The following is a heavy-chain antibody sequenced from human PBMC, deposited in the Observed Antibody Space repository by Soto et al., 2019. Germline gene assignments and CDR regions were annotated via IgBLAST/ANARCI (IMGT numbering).Heavy chain of an antibody. CDR1: VGSISSYY. CDR2: IYYSGST. J-gene: IGHJ3*02. Sequence: SETLSLTCTVSVGSISSYYWIWIRQPPGKGLEWIGYIYYSGSTNYNPSLKSRVTISVDTSKNQFSLKLSSVTAADTAVYYCARDSKRAFDIWGQGTMVTVSS. CDR3: ARDSKRAFDI. V-gene: IGHV4-59*01.